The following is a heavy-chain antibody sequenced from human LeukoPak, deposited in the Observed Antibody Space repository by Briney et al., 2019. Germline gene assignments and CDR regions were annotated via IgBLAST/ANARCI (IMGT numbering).Heavy chain of an antibody. J-gene: IGHJ2*01. Sequence: PSETLSLTCTVSGYSISSGFYWGWIRQPPGKGLEWIGSIYHSGSTHYNSSLKSRVTISVDTSKNQLSLKLSSVTAADTAVYYCARVYYSSSYDYWYFDLWGRGTLVTVSS. CDR2: IYHSGST. V-gene: IGHV4-38-2*02. CDR1: GYSISSGFY. D-gene: IGHD6-13*01. CDR3: ARVYYSSSYDYWYFDL.